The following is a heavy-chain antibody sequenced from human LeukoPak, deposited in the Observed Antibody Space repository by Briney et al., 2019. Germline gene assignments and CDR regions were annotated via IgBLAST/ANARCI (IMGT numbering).Heavy chain of an antibody. CDR2: ISGGGGST. V-gene: IGHV3-23*01. D-gene: IGHD3-16*01. CDR3: AKDEGLGSSSDY. CDR1: GFTFSSYA. Sequence: PGGSLRLSCAASGFTFSSYAMSWVRQAPGKGLEWVSAISGGGGSTYYADSVKGRFTISRDNSKNTLYLQMNSLRAEDTAVYYCAKDEGLGSSSDYWGQGTLVTVSS. J-gene: IGHJ4*02.